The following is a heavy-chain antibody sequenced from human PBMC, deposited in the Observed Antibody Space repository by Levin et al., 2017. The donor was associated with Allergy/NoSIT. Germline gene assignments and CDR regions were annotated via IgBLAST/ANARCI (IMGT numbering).Heavy chain of an antibody. D-gene: IGHD6-19*01. CDR3: ARVHSSGADY. CDR2: INTNTGNP. J-gene: IGHJ4*02. CDR1: GYTFTSYA. V-gene: IGHV7-4-1*02. Sequence: GESLKISCKASGYTFTSYAMNWVRQAPGQGLEWMGWINTNTGNPTYAQGFTGRFVFSLDTSVSTAYLQISSLKAEDTAVYYCARVHSSGADYWGQGTLVTVSS.